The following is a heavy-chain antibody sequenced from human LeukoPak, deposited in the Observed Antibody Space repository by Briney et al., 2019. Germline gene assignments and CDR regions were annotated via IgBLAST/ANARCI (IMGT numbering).Heavy chain of an antibody. D-gene: IGHD1-26*01. CDR2: ISAYNGNT. J-gene: IGHJ4*02. CDR3: ARDLDQYSGRYGGFGHDF. Sequence: ASVKVSCKASGYTFTIYGINWVRQAPGQGLEWMGWISAYNGNTNYAQKLQGRVTMTIDTSTSTAYMELRSLRSDDTAVYYCARDLDQYSGRYGGFGHDFWGQGTLVTVSS. V-gene: IGHV1-18*01. CDR1: GYTFTIYG.